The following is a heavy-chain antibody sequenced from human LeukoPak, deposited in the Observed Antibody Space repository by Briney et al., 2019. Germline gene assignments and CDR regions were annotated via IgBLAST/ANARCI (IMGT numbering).Heavy chain of an antibody. CDR1: GVSISSYY. Sequence: SETLSLTCTVSGVSISSYYWSWIRQPPGKGLEWIGYIYYSGSTNYNPSLKSRVTISVDTSKNQFSLKLSSVTAADTAVYYCARVKAAAGTNYFDYWGQGTLVTVSS. CDR3: ARVKAAAGTNYFDY. CDR2: IYYSGST. J-gene: IGHJ4*02. V-gene: IGHV4-59*01. D-gene: IGHD6-13*01.